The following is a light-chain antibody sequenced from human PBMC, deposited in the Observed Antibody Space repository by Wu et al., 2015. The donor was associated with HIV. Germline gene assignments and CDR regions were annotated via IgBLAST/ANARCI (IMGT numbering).Light chain of an antibody. Sequence: EIVMTQSPATLSVSPGDSATLSCRASQSISNNSAWYQQKPGQAPRLLIYGASTRATRIPVRFSGSGSGTEFTLTISSLQSEDFAVYYCQQYSDWPPLTFGGGTKVEIK. CDR1: QSISNN. CDR3: QQYSDWPPLT. J-gene: IGKJ4*01. V-gene: IGKV3-15*01. CDR2: GAS.